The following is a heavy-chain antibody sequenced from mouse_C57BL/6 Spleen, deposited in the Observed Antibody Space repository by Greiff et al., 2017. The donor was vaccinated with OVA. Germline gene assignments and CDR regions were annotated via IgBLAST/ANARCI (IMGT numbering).Heavy chain of an antibody. Sequence: VQLQQSGTVLARPGASVKMSCKTSGYTFTSYWMHWVKQRPGQGLEWIGAIYPGNSDTSYNQKFKGKAKLTAVTSASTAYMELSSLTNEDSAVYYCTRTDSSGYDYYAMDYWGQGTSVTVSS. CDR2: IYPGNSDT. V-gene: IGHV1-5*01. CDR3: TRTDSSGYDYYAMDY. J-gene: IGHJ4*01. D-gene: IGHD3-2*02. CDR1: GYTFTSYW.